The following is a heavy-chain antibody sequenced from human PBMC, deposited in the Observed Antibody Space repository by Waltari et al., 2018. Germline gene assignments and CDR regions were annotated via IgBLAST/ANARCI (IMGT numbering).Heavy chain of an antibody. CDR2: RKTDGSTH. CDR1: GFSFSDTW. CDR3: ARDTFKD. Sequence: EVQVVESGGDLVQPGGSLRLSCAASGFSFSDTWMGWVRQAPGKGREWVANRKTDGSTHYYVGSVKGRFTISRDNAKNSLYLQINSLRAEDTAVYYCARDTFKDWGQGTLVTVSS. J-gene: IGHJ4*02. V-gene: IGHV3-7*01.